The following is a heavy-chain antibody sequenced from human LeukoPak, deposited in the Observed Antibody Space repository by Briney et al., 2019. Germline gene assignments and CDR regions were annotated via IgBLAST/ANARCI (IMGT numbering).Heavy chain of an antibody. CDR1: GYTFTSFA. CDR2: VSAGNGNA. CDR3: AREGTHYDSSGFYYGGFDY. V-gene: IGHV1-3*01. D-gene: IGHD3-22*01. J-gene: IGHJ4*02. Sequence: GASVKVSCEASGYTFTSFAMHWVRQAPGQRLEWMGSVSAGNGNAKYSLKFQGRVTITRDTSASTAYMELSSLQSEDTAVYYCAREGTHYDSSGFYYGGFDYWGQGTLVTVSS.